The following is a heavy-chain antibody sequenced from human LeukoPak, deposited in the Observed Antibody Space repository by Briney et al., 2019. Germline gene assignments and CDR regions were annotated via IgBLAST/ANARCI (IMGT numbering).Heavy chain of an antibody. CDR1: GGSISSGDYY. J-gene: IGHJ4*02. V-gene: IGHV3-11*06. CDR2: ISSSSIYI. CDR3: ASSTYYDFWRGYYFEY. Sequence: LSLTCTVSGGSISSGDYYWSWIRQAPGKGLEWVSSISSSSIYIYYADSVKGRFTISRDNAKNSLYLQMNSLRAEDKAVYYCASSTYYDFWRGYYFEYWGQGTLVTVSS. D-gene: IGHD3-3*01.